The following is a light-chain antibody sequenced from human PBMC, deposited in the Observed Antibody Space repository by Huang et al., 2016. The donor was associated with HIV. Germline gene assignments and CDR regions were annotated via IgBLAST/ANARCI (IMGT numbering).Light chain of an antibody. CDR2: ATS. CDR3: QKYDSVPRT. V-gene: IGKV1-27*01. CDR1: QDIGTY. Sequence: DIQMTQSPSSLSASVGDRVTLSCRASQDIGTYLAWYQHKAGKVPNLLIYATSTLQSGVPSRFSGSGSGTNFTLTIGSLRPEDVATYYCQKYDSVPRTFGQGTKVQIK. J-gene: IGKJ1*01.